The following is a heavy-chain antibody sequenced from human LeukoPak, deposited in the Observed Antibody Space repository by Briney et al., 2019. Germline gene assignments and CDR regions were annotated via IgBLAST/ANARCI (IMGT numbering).Heavy chain of an antibody. CDR1: GFTFNNYA. V-gene: IGHV3-48*02. CDR3: ARESVVRGLDY. J-gene: IGHJ4*02. D-gene: IGHD3-10*01. CDR2: ISRDSSTI. Sequence: GGSLRLSCAASGFTFNNYAMSWVRQAPGKGLEWVSYISRDSSTIFYADSVKGRFTISRDNAKSSLYLQMNSLRDGDTAVYYCARESVVRGLDYWGQGTLVTVSS.